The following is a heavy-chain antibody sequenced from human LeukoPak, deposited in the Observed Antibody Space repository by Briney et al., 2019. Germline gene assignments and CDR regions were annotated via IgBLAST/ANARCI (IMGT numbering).Heavy chain of an antibody. V-gene: IGHV3-30*18. D-gene: IGHD3-10*01. CDR1: GFTFSSYG. J-gene: IGHJ4*02. Sequence: GRSLRLSCAASGFTFSSYGMHWVRQAPGKGLEWVAVISYDGSNKYYADSAKGRFTISRDNSKNTLYLQMNSLRAEDTAVYYCAKWDGYYGSGSYYSARFDYWGQGTLVTVSS. CDR3: AKWDGYYGSGSYYSARFDY. CDR2: ISYDGSNK.